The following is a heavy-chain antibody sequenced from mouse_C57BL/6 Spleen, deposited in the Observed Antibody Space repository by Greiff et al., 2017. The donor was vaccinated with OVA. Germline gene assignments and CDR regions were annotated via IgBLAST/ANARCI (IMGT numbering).Heavy chain of an antibody. J-gene: IGHJ4*01. Sequence: EVQVVESGPELVKPGASVKVSCKASGYTFTDYYMNWVKQSHGKSLEWIGDINPNNGGTSYNQKFKGKATLTVDKSSSTAYMELRSLTSEDSAVYYCARNGFYAMDYWGQGTSVTVSS. V-gene: IGHV1-26*01. CDR2: INPNNGGT. CDR3: ARNGFYAMDY. CDR1: GYTFTDYY. D-gene: IGHD2-2*01.